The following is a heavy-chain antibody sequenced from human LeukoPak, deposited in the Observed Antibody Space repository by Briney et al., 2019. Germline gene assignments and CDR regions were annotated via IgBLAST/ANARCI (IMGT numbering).Heavy chain of an antibody. CDR2: IKSKTDGGTT. V-gene: IGHV3-15*01. Sequence: GGAPRLSCAASGFTFSKALVSRGRQAPGEGVGVVGRIKSKTDGGTTDYAAPVKGRFTISRDDSKNTLYLQMNSLKTVDTAAYYCTTDRQWCTYNWGQGTLVTVSS. CDR1: GFTFSKAL. CDR3: TTDRQWCTYN. D-gene: IGHD2-8*02. J-gene: IGHJ1*01.